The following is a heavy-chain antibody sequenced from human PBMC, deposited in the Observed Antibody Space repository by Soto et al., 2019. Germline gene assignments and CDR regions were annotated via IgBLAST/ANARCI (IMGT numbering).Heavy chain of an antibody. J-gene: IGHJ4*02. V-gene: IGHV1-8*01. CDR3: ATSIGYGWQQLEAYYFDY. Sequence: GASVKVSCKASGYTFTSYDINWVRQATGQGLEWMGWMNPNSGNTGYAQKFQGRVTMTRNTSISTAYMELSSLRSEDTAVYYCATSIGYGWQQLEAYYFDYWGQGTLVTV. CDR1: GYTFTSYD. D-gene: IGHD2-2*03. CDR2: MNPNSGNT.